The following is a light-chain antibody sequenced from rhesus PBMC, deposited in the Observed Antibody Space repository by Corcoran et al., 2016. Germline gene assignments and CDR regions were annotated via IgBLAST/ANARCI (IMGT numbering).Light chain of an antibody. CDR3: QHYYDNPRT. V-gene: IGKV1S12*01. CDR1: QNIYSN. J-gene: IGKJ1*01. CDR2: AAA. Sequence: DIQMTQSPSALSASVGDRVTISCRASQNIYSNLAWYQQKTGKAPKLLIYAAASLQTGIPSRFSGRGSGTVFTLTISRLQPEASAAYYCQHYYDNPRTFGQGTKVEIK.